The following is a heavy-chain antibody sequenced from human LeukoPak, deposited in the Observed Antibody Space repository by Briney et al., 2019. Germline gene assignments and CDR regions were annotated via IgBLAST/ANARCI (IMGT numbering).Heavy chain of an antibody. V-gene: IGHV1-46*01. Sequence: ASVKVSCKASGYTFTSYYMHWVRQAPGQGLEWMGIINPSGGSTSYAQKFQGRVTMTRDMSTSTVYMELSSLRSEDTAVYYCARARYSSGRGQYYFGYWGQGTLVTVSS. CDR3: ARARYSSGRGQYYFGY. CDR1: GYTFTSYY. J-gene: IGHJ4*02. D-gene: IGHD6-25*01. CDR2: INPSGGST.